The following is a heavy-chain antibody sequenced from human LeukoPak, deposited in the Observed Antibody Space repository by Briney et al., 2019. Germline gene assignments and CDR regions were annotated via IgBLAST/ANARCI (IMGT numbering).Heavy chain of an antibody. V-gene: IGHV3-23*01. CDR2: ISDGGVST. Sequence: GGSLRLSCAASGFTFSSYAMSWVRQAPGKGLEWVSGISDGGVSTYYADSVKGRFTLSRDNSKNTLYLQMNSLRAEDTVVYYCAKDLSSSSWGQGTLVTVSS. D-gene: IGHD6-6*01. J-gene: IGHJ4*02. CDR1: GFTFSSYA. CDR3: AKDLSSSS.